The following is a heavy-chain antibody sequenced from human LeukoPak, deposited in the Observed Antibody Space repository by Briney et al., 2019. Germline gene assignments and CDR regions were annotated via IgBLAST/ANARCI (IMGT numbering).Heavy chain of an antibody. CDR2: IYYSGST. CDR3: ARDRVLLWFGELLGGWFDP. J-gene: IGHJ5*02. V-gene: IGHV4-59*12. D-gene: IGHD3-10*01. CDR1: GGSISSYY. Sequence: PSETLSLTCTVSGGSISSYYWSWIRQPPGKGLEWIGYIYYSGSTNYNPSLKSRVTISVDTSKNQFSLKLSSVTAADTAVYYCARDRVLLWFGELLGGWFDPWGQGTLVTVSS.